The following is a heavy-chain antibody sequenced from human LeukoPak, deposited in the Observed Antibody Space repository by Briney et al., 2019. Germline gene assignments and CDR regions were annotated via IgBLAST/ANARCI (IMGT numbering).Heavy chain of an antibody. Sequence: GGSLRLSCAASGFTFSSYWMHWVRQAPGKGLVWVSRLNSDGSSTSYADSVKGRFTISRDNAKNTLYLQMNSLRAEDTAVYYCARDKGVYSYVDDAFDIWDQGTMVTVSS. CDR3: ARDKGVYSYVDDAFDI. CDR1: GFTFSSYW. CDR2: LNSDGSST. J-gene: IGHJ3*02. V-gene: IGHV3-74*01. D-gene: IGHD5-18*01.